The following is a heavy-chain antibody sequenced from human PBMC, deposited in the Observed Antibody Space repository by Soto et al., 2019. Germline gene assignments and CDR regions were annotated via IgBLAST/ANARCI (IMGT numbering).Heavy chain of an antibody. Sequence: PAQTLSLTCAISGDSVSSNSAAWNLIRQSPSRGLEWLGRTYYRSKWYNDYAVSVKSRITINPDTSKNQFSLQLNSVTPEDTAVYYCARALPPYSSSWYDAFDIWGQGTMVTVSS. V-gene: IGHV6-1*01. J-gene: IGHJ3*02. D-gene: IGHD6-13*01. CDR2: TYYRSKWYN. CDR1: GDSVSSNSAA. CDR3: ARALPPYSSSWYDAFDI.